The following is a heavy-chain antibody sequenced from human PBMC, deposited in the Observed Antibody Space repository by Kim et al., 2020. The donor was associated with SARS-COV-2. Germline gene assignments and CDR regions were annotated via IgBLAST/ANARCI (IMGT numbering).Heavy chain of an antibody. CDR1: GGTFSSYA. D-gene: IGHD1-7*01. J-gene: IGHJ5*02. V-gene: IGHV1-69*13. CDR2: IIPIFGTA. Sequence: SVKVSCKASGGTFSSYAISWVRQAPGQGLEWMGGIIPIFGTANYAQKFQGRVTITADESTSTAYMELSSLRSEDTAVYYCARGTNWNYGEGNWFDPWGQGTLVTVSS. CDR3: ARGTNWNYGEGNWFDP.